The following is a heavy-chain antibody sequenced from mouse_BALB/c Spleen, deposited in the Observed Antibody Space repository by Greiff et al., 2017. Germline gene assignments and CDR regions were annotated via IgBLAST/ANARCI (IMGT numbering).Heavy chain of an antibody. V-gene: IGHV5-17*02. CDR3: ARSRYDYYYAMDY. J-gene: IGHJ4*01. CDR1: GFTFSSFG. D-gene: IGHD2-4*01. Sequence: EVKLVESGGGLVQPGGSRKLSCAASGFTFSSFGMHWVRQAPEKGLEWVAYISSGSSTIYYADTVKGRFTISRDNPKNTLFLQMTSLRSEDTAMYYCARSRYDYYYAMDYWGQGTSVTVSS. CDR2: ISSGSSTI.